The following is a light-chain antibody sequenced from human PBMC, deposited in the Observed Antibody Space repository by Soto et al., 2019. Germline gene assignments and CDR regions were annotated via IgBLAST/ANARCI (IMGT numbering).Light chain of an antibody. V-gene: IGKV3-20*01. CDR1: QSVSSSY. CDR2: GAS. Sequence: EIVLTQSPGTLSLSPEGRATLSCRASQSVSSSYLAWYQQKPGQAPRLLIYGASSRATGIPDRFSGSGSGTDFTLTISRLETEDFAVFYCQQYGTSEIIFGQGTRLEIK. CDR3: QQYGTSEII. J-gene: IGKJ5*01.